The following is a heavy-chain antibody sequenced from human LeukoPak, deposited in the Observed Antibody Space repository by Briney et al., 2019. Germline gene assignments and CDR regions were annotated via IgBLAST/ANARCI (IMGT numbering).Heavy chain of an antibody. CDR2: ISAYNGNT. D-gene: IGHD3-3*01. CDR3: AREGGPYYDFWSGYYPFDY. V-gene: IGHV1-18*01. Sequence: GESLKISCKGSGYSFTSYGISWVRQAPGQGLEWMGWISAYNGNTNYAQKLQGRVTMTTDTSTSTAYMELRSLRSDDTAVYYCAREGGPYYDFWSGYYPFDYWGQGTLVTVSS. CDR1: GYSFTSYG. J-gene: IGHJ4*02.